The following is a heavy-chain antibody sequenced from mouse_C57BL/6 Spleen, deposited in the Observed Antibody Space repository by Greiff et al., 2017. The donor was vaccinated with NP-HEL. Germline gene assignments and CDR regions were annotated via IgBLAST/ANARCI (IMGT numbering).Heavy chain of an antibody. Sequence: EVKVVESGGGLVQPGGSLSLSCAASGFTFTDYYMSWVRQPPGKALEWLGFIRNKANGYTTEYSASVKGRFTISRDNSQSILYLQMNALRAEDSATYYCARSGEFAWFAYWGQGTLVTVSA. CDR2: IRNKANGYTT. CDR3: ARSGEFAWFAY. J-gene: IGHJ3*01. CDR1: GFTFTDYY. V-gene: IGHV7-3*01.